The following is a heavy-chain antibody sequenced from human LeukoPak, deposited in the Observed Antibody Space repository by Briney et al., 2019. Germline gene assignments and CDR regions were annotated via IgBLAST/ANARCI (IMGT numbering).Heavy chain of an antibody. J-gene: IGHJ3*02. D-gene: IGHD2-15*01. CDR1: GDSISSYY. CDR3: ARGQWLYRVGPFDI. CDR2: IYSSGST. V-gene: IGHV4-4*07. Sequence: PSETLSLTCTVSGDSISSYYWSWIRQPAGKGLEWIGRIYSSGSTDYNPSLKGRVTMSVDKSKNKVSLRLSSVTAADTAVYYCARGQWLYRVGPFDIWGQGTLATVSS.